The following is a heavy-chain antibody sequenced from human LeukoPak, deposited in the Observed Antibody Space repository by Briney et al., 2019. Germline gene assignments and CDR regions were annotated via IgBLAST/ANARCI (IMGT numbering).Heavy chain of an antibody. Sequence: GGSLRLSCVVSGFTFRDHYMAWIRQAPGQGLEWIAYIGTRGRPLYFADSVKGRISASRDDGGNSLFLQMEGLTVEDTAIYYCARRALGPIGAFDHWGQGALVTVSS. J-gene: IGHJ4*02. V-gene: IGHV3-11*01. D-gene: IGHD3-10*01. CDR2: IGTRGRPL. CDR3: ARRALGPIGAFDH. CDR1: GFTFRDHY.